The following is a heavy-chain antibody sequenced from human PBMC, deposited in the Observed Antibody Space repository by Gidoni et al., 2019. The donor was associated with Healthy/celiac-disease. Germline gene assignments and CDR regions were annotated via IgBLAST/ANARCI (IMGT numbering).Heavy chain of an antibody. CDR3: ARAKTYYDFWSGYPPDAFDI. CDR1: GFTFSSYS. V-gene: IGHV3-21*01. D-gene: IGHD3-3*01. CDR2: ISSSSSYI. J-gene: IGHJ3*02. Sequence: EVQLVESGGGLIKPGGSLRLSCASSGFTFSSYSMQWVRQAPGKGLEWVSSISSSSSYIYYADSVKGRFTISRDNAKNSLYLQMNSLRAEDTAVYYCARAKTYYDFWSGYPPDAFDIWGQGTMVTVSS.